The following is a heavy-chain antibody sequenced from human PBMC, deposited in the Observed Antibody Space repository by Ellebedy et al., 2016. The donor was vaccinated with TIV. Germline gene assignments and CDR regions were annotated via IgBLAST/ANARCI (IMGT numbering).Heavy chain of an antibody. D-gene: IGHD6-19*01. CDR3: ARGQAVAGSHFDY. J-gene: IGHJ4*02. CDR1: GVSISSTYW. Sequence: MPSETLSLTCAVSGVSISSTYWWTWVRQPPGKGLEWIGEMYQSGNTNYNPSLKSRVTISEDKTRNHFSLNLNSVTAADTAVYYCARGQAVAGSHFDYWGQGTLVTVSS. CDR2: MYQSGNT. V-gene: IGHV4-4*02.